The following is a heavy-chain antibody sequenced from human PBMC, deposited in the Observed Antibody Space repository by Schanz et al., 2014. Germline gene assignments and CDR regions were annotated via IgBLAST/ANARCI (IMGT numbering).Heavy chain of an antibody. CDR1: GFTFSDYY. CDR3: ARDGAELYYFDD. V-gene: IGHV3-7*01. Sequence: EVQLVESGGSLVQPGGSLRLSCAASGFTFSDYYMAWIRQAPGKGLEWVANINQDGSEKYYVDSVKGRFTISRDNAKNSLYLQMNGLRAEDTAVFYCARDGAELYYFDDWGQGTLVTVSS. CDR2: INQDGSEK. J-gene: IGHJ4*02. D-gene: IGHD1-1*01.